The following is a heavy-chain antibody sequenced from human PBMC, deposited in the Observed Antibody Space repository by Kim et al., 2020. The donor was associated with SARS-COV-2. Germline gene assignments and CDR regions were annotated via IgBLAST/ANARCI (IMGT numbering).Heavy chain of an antibody. Sequence: GSTNYDPSLKSRVTISVDTSKNQFSLKLSSVTAADTAVYYCARGLPRFDYWGQGTLVTVSS. CDR3: ARGLPRFDY. CDR2: GST. V-gene: IGHV4-59*09. J-gene: IGHJ4*02.